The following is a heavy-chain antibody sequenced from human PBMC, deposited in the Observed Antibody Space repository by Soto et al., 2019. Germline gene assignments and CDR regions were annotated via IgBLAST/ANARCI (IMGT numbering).Heavy chain of an antibody. CDR1: GGSISSSYYF. CDR2: IYYSGST. CDR3: ADGLHCGGDCPISEYFHH. Sequence: LSLTCTVSGGSISSSYYFWGWIRQPPGKGLEWIGSIYYSGSTYYNPSLKSRITISVDTSKNQFSLKLTSVTAADTAVYYCADGLHCGGDCPISEYFHHWGQGTLVTVSS. J-gene: IGHJ1*01. V-gene: IGHV4-39*01. D-gene: IGHD2-21*02.